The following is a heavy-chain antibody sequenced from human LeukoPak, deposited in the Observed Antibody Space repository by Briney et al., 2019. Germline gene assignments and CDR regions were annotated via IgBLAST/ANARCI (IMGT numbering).Heavy chain of an antibody. CDR2: TYYKSKWYN. V-gene: IGHV6-1*01. CDR1: GVSVSSNRVA. Sequence: SQTLSLTCAISGVSVSSNRVAWNWIRQSPSRGLEWLGRTYYKSKWYNNYAVSVKSRISINPDTSKNQFSLQLKSVTTEDTAEYFCARARDYGDLSFDYWGQGTLVTVSS. J-gene: IGHJ4*02. CDR3: ARARDYGDLSFDY. D-gene: IGHD4-17*01.